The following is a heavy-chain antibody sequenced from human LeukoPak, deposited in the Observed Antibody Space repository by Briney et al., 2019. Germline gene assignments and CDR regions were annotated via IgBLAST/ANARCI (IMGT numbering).Heavy chain of an antibody. CDR1: GFTFSSYA. J-gene: IGHJ3*02. D-gene: IGHD1-1*01. CDR3: ARGTNSVGPFDI. CDR2: FSGSGGST. V-gene: IGHV3-23*01. Sequence: GGSLRLSCAASGFTFSSYAMSWVRPAPGKGLECISGFSGSGGSTYYADSVKGRFTISRDNAKNSLYLQVNSLRAEDTALYYCARGTNSVGPFDIWGQGTMVTVSS.